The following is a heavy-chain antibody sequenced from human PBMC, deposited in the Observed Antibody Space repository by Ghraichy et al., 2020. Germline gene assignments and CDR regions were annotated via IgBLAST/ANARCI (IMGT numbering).Heavy chain of an antibody. V-gene: IGHV3-11*06. D-gene: IGHD1-1*01. CDR2: ISSSSSYT. Sequence: GGSLRLSCAASGFTFSDYYMSWIRQAPGKGLEWVSYISSSSSYTNYADSVKGRFTISRDNAKNSLYLQMNSLRAEDTAVYYCARSRGNWNDGRRYYFDYWGQGTLVTVSS. CDR3: ARSRGNWNDGRRYYFDY. J-gene: IGHJ4*02. CDR1: GFTFSDYY.